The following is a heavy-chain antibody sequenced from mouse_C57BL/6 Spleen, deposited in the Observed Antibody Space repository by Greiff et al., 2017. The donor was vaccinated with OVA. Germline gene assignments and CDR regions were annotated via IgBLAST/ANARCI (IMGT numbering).Heavy chain of an antibody. V-gene: IGHV3-6*01. CDR1: GYSITSGYY. D-gene: IGHD1-1*02. CDR2: ISYDGSN. J-gene: IGHJ1*03. Sequence: EVQVVESGPGLVKPSQSLSLTCSVTGYSITSGYYWNWIRQFPGNKLEWMGYISYDGSNNYNPSLKNRISITRDTSKNQFFLKLNSVTTEDTATYYCARGGGDWYFDVWGTGTTVTVSS. CDR3: ARGGGDWYFDV.